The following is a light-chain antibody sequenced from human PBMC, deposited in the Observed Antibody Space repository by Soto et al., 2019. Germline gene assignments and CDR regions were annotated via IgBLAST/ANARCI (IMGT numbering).Light chain of an antibody. CDR3: QQYGSSPLT. CDR2: EAS. J-gene: IGKJ3*01. CDR1: QTVSSS. V-gene: IGKV3-11*01. Sequence: EIVLTQSPATLSLSPGERATLSCRASQTVSSSLAWYQQKPGQAPRLLIYEASNRATGIPARFSGSGSGADFTLTISSLEPEDFALYYCQQYGSSPLTFGPGTKVDIK.